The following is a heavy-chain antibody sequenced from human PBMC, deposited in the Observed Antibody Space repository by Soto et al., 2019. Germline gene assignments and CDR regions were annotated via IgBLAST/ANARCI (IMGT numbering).Heavy chain of an antibody. Sequence: PGGSLRLSCAASGFTFSSYGMHWVRQAPGRGLEWVAVIWYDGSNKYYAVSVKCRFTISRDNSKNTLYLQMNSLRAEDTAVYYCARVTKQLGAFDIWGQGTMVTVSS. CDR2: IWYDGSNK. J-gene: IGHJ3*02. V-gene: IGHV3-33*01. D-gene: IGHD6-6*01. CDR3: ARVTKQLGAFDI. CDR1: GFTFSSYG.